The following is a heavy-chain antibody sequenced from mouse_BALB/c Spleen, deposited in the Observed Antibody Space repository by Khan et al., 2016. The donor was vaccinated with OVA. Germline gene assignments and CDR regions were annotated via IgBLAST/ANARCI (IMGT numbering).Heavy chain of an antibody. Sequence: EVQLVESGPGLLKPSHSLSLTCNVTGYSITSDYAWNWIRQFPGNKLEWMAYIGYSGSTTYNPSLRSRTSFTRDTSKNHVFLQLNAVNSEDTDTYYCASERLLLRYPDYFDYGGQGTTLTASS. CDR1: GYSITSDYA. J-gene: IGHJ2*01. V-gene: IGHV3-2*02. CDR2: IGYSGST. D-gene: IGHD1-1*01. CDR3: ASERLLLRYPDYFDY.